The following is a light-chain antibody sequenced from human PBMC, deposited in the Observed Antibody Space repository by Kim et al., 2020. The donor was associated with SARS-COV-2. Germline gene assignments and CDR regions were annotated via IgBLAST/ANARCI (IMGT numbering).Light chain of an antibody. CDR3: SSYTTRSTHYV. CDR1: SSDVGDYNY. V-gene: IGLV2-14*03. J-gene: IGLJ1*01. Sequence: SITITCIGSSSDVGDYNYVSWYQQHPGKAPKLMSYDVSYRPSGVSDRFSGSKSGNTASLTISGLQAEDEADYYCSSYTTRSTHYVFGSGTKVTVL. CDR2: DVS.